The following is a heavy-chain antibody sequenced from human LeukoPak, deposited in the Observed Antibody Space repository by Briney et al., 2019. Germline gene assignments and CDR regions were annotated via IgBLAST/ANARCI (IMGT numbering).Heavy chain of an antibody. J-gene: IGHJ4*02. V-gene: IGHV1-46*01. D-gene: IGHD5-12*01. Sequence: ASVKVSCKASGYTFTSYYIHWVRQAPGQGLEWMGIINPSGGSTSNVQKFQGRVTMTRDTSISTVYMELSRLRSDDTAVYYCARTAPGGYDFNYWGQGTLVTVST. CDR1: GYTFTSYY. CDR2: INPSGGST. CDR3: ARTAPGGYDFNY.